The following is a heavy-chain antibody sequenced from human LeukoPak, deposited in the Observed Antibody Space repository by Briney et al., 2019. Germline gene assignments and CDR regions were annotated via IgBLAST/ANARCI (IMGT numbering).Heavy chain of an antibody. CDR3: ARLDDYGDYVAY. J-gene: IGHJ4*02. CDR1: GGSTSSYY. CDR2: IYYSGST. D-gene: IGHD4-17*01. Sequence: SETLSLTCTVSGGSTSSYYWSWIRQPPGKGLEWIGYIYYSGSTNYNPSLKSRVTISVDTSTNQFSLKLSSVTAADTAVYYCARLDDYGDYVAYWGQGTLVTVSS. V-gene: IGHV4-59*08.